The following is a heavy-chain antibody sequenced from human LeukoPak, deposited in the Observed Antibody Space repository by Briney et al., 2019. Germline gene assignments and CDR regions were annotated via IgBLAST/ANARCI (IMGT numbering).Heavy chain of an antibody. J-gene: IGHJ4*02. Sequence: GGSLRLSCAASGFTFDDYTMHWVRQAPGKGLEWVSLISWDGGSTYYADSVKGRFTISRDNSKNSLYLQMDSLRTEDTALYYCAKADRARSRGSQLAYWGQGTLVTVSS. CDR3: AKADRARSRGSQLAY. CDR1: GFTFDDYT. D-gene: IGHD6-6*01. CDR2: ISWDGGST. V-gene: IGHV3-43*01.